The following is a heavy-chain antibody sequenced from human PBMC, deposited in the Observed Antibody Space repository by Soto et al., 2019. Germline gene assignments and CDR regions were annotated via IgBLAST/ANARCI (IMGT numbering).Heavy chain of an antibody. V-gene: IGHV3-23*01. Sequence: GGSLRLSCAASGFTFSSYAMSWVRQAPGKGLEWVSAISGSGGSAYYAYSVKGRFTISRDNSKNTLYLQMNSLRAEDTAVYYCSNSLSAYIGDSYWGQGTLVTVSS. CDR1: GFTFSSYA. CDR3: SNSLSAYIGDSY. J-gene: IGHJ4*02. CDR2: ISGSGGSA. D-gene: IGHD5-12*01.